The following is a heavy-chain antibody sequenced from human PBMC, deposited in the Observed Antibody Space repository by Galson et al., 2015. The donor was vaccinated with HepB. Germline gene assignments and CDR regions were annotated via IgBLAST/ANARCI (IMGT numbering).Heavy chain of an antibody. CDR1: GGTFSSYA. CDR2: IIPILGIA. D-gene: IGHD6-13*01. V-gene: IGHV1-69*10. J-gene: IGHJ6*03. Sequence: SVKVSCKASGGTFSSYAISWVRQAPGQGLEWMGGIIPILGIANYAQKFQGRVTITADKSTSTAYMELSSLRSEDTAVYYCARPGIAAAGTEHPYYYMDVWGKGTTVTVSS. CDR3: ARPGIAAAGTEHPYYYMDV.